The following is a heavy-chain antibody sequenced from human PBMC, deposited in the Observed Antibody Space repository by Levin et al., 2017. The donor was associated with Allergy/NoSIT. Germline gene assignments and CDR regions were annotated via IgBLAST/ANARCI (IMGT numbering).Heavy chain of an antibody. CDR1: GFTFSGHD. D-gene: IGHD3-10*01. Sequence: GGSLRLSCAGSGFTFSGHDMHWVRQVTGGGLEWVSAIVPAGGTVYSDSVKGRFTTSRENAKDSVYLQMNSLRVEDTAVYYCVRELGEDGFWYFDLWGRGTLVTVSS. CDR3: VRELGEDGFWYFDL. V-gene: IGHV3-13*01. CDR2: IVPAGGT. J-gene: IGHJ2*01.